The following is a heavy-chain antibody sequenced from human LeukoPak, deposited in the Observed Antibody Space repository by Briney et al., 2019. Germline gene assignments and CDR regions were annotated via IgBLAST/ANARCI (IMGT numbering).Heavy chain of an antibody. CDR3: ARHSDSGSYRAYAFDI. D-gene: IGHD1-26*01. CDR2: IFYLGNT. J-gene: IGHJ3*02. Sequence: SETLSLTCTVSGGSISSGNYYWSWIRQPPGKGLEWIGYIFYLGNTYYTPSLKSRVTISVDTSKNQFSLKLSSVTAADTTVYYCARHSDSGSYRAYAFDIWGQGTMVTVSS. CDR1: GGSISSGNYY. V-gene: IGHV4-30-4*01.